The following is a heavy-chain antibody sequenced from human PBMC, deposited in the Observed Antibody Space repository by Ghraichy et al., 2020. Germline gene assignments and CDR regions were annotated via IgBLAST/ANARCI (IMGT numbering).Heavy chain of an antibody. CDR3: AVVADGALSI. CDR1: GDSISSSKW. CDR2: VYHSGKT. D-gene: IGHD5-24*01. J-gene: IGHJ3*02. V-gene: IGHV4-4*02. Sequence: SETLSLTCAVSGDSISSSKWWTWVRQTPGKGLEWIGEVYHSGKTNDNASLRGRVAISVDKSKNHFYLRLTSVTAADAALYYCAVVADGALSIWGQGAMVAVSS.